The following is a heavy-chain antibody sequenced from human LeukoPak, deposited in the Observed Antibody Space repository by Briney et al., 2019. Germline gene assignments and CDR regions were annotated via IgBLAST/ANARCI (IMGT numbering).Heavy chain of an antibody. Sequence: SQTLSLTCAISGDSVSSNSATWTWIRQSPSRGLEWLGRTYYRSKWYNDYAVSVKSRITINPDTSKNQFSLQLNFVTPEDTAVYYCARGLAAAYGRFDYWGQGTLVTVSS. CDR3: ARGLAAAYGRFDY. D-gene: IGHD6-13*01. J-gene: IGHJ4*02. V-gene: IGHV6-1*01. CDR1: GDSVSSNSAT. CDR2: TYYRSKWYN.